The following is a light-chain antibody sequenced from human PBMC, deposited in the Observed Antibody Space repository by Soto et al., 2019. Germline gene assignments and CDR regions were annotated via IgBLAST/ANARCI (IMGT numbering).Light chain of an antibody. J-gene: IGLJ2*01. CDR3: QTWGTGIHVV. V-gene: IGLV4-69*01. Sequence: QPVLTQSPSASASLGASVRLTCTLNSGHSNYAIAWHQQKPEKGPRYLMKLNSDGSHTKGDGIPDRFSGSSSGAERYLTISSLPSEDEADYYCQTWGTGIHVVFGGGTKLTVL. CDR1: SGHSNYA. CDR2: LNSDGSH.